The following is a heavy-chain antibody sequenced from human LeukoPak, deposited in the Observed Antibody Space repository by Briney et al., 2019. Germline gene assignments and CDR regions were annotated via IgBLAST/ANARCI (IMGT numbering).Heavy chain of an antibody. J-gene: IGHJ4*02. V-gene: IGHV3-11*01. D-gene: IGHD5-18*01. CDR2: ISSSGRAI. Sequence: GGSLRLSCAASGFTFSDYYMSWIRQAPGKGMEWGSYISSSGRAIYYPDSVKGRCTISRDNAKNSLYLQMSSLRVEDTAVYYCARDPRGITALVDYFDYWGQGTLVTVSS. CDR1: GFTFSDYY. CDR3: ARDPRGITALVDYFDY.